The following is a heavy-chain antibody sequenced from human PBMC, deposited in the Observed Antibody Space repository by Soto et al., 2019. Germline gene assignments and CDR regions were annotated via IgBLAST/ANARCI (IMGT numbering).Heavy chain of an antibody. CDR1: GYTFTSYG. CDR2: INPSGGST. J-gene: IGHJ4*02. CDR3: AKDARVDGYWDFDC. Sequence: ASVKVSCKASGYTFTSYGISWVRQAPGQGLEWMGIINPSGGSTSYAQKFQGRVTMTRDTSTSTVYMELNSLRAEDTAVYYCAKDARVDGYWDFDCWGQGTLVTVSS. D-gene: IGHD2-21*01. V-gene: IGHV1-46*01.